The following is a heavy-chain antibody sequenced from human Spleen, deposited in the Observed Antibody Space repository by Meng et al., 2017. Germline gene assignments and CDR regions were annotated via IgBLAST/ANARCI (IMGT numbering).Heavy chain of an antibody. CDR3: ARGKNYFRY. D-gene: IGHD2/OR15-2a*01. V-gene: IGHV3-23*01. CDR1: GFTFSSYA. Sequence: GESLKISCAASGFTFSSYAMNWVRQAPGKGLEWVSTIGGGGSTTFYADSVKGRFTISRDNSKDTLYLQMNSLRAEDTAVYYCARGKNYFRYWGQGTLVTVSS. J-gene: IGHJ1*01. CDR2: IGGGGSTT.